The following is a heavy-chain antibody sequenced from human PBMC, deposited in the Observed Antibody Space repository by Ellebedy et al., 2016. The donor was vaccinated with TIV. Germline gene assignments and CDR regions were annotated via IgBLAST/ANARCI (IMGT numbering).Heavy chain of an antibody. CDR1: GDPITGSHW. J-gene: IGHJ5*02. Sequence: SETLSLXXAVSGDPITGSHWWSWVRQPPGRGLEWIGEIYPGISGNYKPSLKSRVAMSIDASQNAFSLKLTSVTAADMAVYYCARDPALAGMSGRGYFDPWGQGTLVTVSS. V-gene: IGHV4-4*02. D-gene: IGHD6-19*01. CDR2: IYPGISG. CDR3: ARDPALAGMSGRGYFDP.